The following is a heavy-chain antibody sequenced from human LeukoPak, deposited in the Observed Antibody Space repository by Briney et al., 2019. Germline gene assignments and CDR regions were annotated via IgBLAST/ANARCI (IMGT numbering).Heavy chain of an antibody. CDR1: GGTFSSYA. CDR3: ARGVCTNGVCLSFGMDV. CDR2: NIPILGIA. Sequence: GSSVKVSCKASGGTFSSYAISWVRQAPGQGLEWMGRNIPILGIANYAQKFQGRVTITADKSTSTAYMELSSLRSEDTAVYYCARGVCTNGVCLSFGMDVWGQGTTVTVSS. J-gene: IGHJ6*02. V-gene: IGHV1-69*04. D-gene: IGHD2-8*01.